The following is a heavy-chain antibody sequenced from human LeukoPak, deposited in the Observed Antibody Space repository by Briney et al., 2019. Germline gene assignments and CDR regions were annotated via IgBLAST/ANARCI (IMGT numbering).Heavy chain of an antibody. Sequence: GGSLRLSCAASGIIFSKYGMSWVRQAPGKGLEWVATVLGSGVPTYFADSVQGRFTISRDNSKNTLYLQMSSLRAEDTAIYYCAKDPNGDYIGTFDIWGQGTMVIVS. CDR3: AKDPNGDYIGTFDI. D-gene: IGHD4-17*01. J-gene: IGHJ3*02. CDR1: GIIFSKYG. V-gene: IGHV3-23*01. CDR2: VLGSGVPT.